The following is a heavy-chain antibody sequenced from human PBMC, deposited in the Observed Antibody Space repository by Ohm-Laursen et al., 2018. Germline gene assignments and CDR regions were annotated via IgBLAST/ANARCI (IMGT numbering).Heavy chain of an antibody. CDR2: ISWNSGSI. Sequence: SLRLSCTASGFTFDDYAMHWVRQAPGKGLEWVSGISWNSGSIGYADSVKGRFTISRDNAKNSLYLQMNSLRAEDTALYYCAKESSTSFYYYYGMDVWGQGTTVTVSS. CDR1: GFTFDDYA. D-gene: IGHD2-2*01. J-gene: IGHJ6*02. CDR3: AKESSTSFYYYYGMDV. V-gene: IGHV3-9*01.